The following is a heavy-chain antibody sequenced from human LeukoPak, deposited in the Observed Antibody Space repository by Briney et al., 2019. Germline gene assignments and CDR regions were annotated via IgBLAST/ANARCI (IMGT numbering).Heavy chain of an antibody. CDR3: ARGGNSKASDY. Sequence: SETLSLTCTVSGGSISGGAYYWSWIRQHPGKGLEWIGYIYYSGSTYYNPSLRSRVTISVDTSKNQFSLKLSSVTAADTAVYYCARGGNSKASDYWGQGTLVTVSS. D-gene: IGHD4-23*01. CDR2: IYYSGST. CDR1: GGSISGGAYY. V-gene: IGHV4-31*03. J-gene: IGHJ4*02.